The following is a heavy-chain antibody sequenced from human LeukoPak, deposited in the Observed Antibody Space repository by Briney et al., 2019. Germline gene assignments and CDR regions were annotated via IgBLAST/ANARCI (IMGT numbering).Heavy chain of an antibody. CDR1: GFTFSSYA. V-gene: IGHV3-23*01. Sequence: GGSLRLSCAASGFTFSSYAMSWVRQAPGKGLEWVSAISGSGGSTYYADSVKGRFTISRDNSKDALYLQMNSLRAEGTAVYYCAKARSGIKGAFDYWGQGTLVTVSS. CDR2: ISGSGGST. D-gene: IGHD1-26*01. J-gene: IGHJ4*02. CDR3: AKARSGIKGAFDY.